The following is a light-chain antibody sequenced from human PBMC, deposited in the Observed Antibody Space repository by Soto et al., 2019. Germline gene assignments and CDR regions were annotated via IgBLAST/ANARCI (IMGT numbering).Light chain of an antibody. CDR1: SSDVGSYNL. J-gene: IGLJ1*01. V-gene: IGLV2-23*02. CDR3: CSYAGSSTLYV. Sequence: QSVLTQPASGSGAPGQSITISCTGTSSDVGSYNLVSWYQQHPGKAPKLMIYEVSKRPSGVSNRFSGSKSGNTASLTISGLQAEDEADYYCCSYAGSSTLYVFGTGTKVTV. CDR2: EVS.